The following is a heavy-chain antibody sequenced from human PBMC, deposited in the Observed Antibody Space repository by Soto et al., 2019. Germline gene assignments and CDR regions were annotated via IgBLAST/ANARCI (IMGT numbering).Heavy chain of an antibody. CDR2: VFYTGST. Sequence: PSETLSLTCTVSGDSISGYYWSWLRQPPGKGLEWIGYVFYTGSTTYNPSLKSRVTISIDTSKNRFSLNLSSVTAADTAVYYCASEHDYSSSAYYSIWGQGTMVTVSS. V-gene: IGHV4-59*01. D-gene: IGHD3-22*01. J-gene: IGHJ3*02. CDR1: GDSISGYY. CDR3: ASEHDYSSSAYYSI.